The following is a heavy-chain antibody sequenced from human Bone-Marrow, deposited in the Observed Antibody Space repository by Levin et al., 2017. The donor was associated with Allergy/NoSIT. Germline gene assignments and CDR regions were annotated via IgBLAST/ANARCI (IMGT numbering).Heavy chain of an antibody. CDR1: GFTFSSYG. D-gene: IGHD6-13*01. V-gene: IGHV3-30*18. CDR2: ISYDGSNK. J-gene: IGHJ5*02. CDR3: AKEKAAAGTSNWFDP. Sequence: GGSLRLSCAASGFTFSSYGMHWVRQAPGKGLEWVAVISYDGSNKYYADSVKGRFTISRDNSKNTLYLQMNSLRAEDTAVYYCAKEKAAAGTSNWFDPWGQGTLVTVSS.